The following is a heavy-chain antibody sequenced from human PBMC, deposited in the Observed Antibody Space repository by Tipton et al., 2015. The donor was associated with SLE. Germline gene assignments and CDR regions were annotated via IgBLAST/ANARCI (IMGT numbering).Heavy chain of an antibody. J-gene: IGHJ5*02. CDR3: ARDCEEGYDFWSGKFDP. D-gene: IGHD3/OR15-3a*01. CDR2: ISGRSSYI. CDR1: GFTFSDYY. Sequence: SLRLSCAASGFTFSDYYMGWVRQAPEKGLEWVSYISGRSSYINYGDSVKGRFTISRDNAKDTVYLQMNRMRAEDTAVYYCARDCEEGYDFWSGKFDPWGQGTLVTVSS. V-gene: IGHV3-11*05.